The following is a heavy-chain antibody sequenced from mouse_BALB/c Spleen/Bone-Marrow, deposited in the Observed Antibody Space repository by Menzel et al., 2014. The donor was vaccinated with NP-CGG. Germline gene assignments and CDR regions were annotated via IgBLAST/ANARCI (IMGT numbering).Heavy chain of an antibody. CDR1: GFNIKDTY. CDR3: ARVRLLRIGGLDY. D-gene: IGHD1-1*01. J-gene: IGHJ2*01. Sequence: EVKLVESGAELVKPGASVRLSCTASGFNIKDTYMHWVKQRPEQGLEWIGRIDPANGNTKYDPKFQGKATITADTSSNTAYLQLSSLTSEDTAVYYCARVRLLRIGGLDYWGQGTTLIVSS. V-gene: IGHV14-3*02. CDR2: IDPANGNT.